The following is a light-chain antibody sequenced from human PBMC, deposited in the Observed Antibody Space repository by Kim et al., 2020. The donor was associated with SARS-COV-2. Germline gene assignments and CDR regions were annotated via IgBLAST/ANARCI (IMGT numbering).Light chain of an antibody. Sequence: QTATLPCTGNPNNVRNDGPAWLQQHQGHPPTLLSYRNTNRPSGVSERLSASRSGNIASLTITGLQPEDESDYYCAAWDNSVRAWVFGGGTKLTVL. CDR1: PNNVRNDG. CDR2: RNT. CDR3: AAWDNSVRAWV. J-gene: IGLJ3*02. V-gene: IGLV10-54*01.